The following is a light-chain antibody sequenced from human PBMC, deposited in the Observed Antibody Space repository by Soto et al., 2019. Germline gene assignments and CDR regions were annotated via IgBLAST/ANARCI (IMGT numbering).Light chain of an antibody. Sequence: EVVMRQSPDTLSVSPGERATLSCRASETVRSNLAWYQQKPGQTPRLLIFDASARATGIPARFSGSGSQTEFTLTISSLQSEDFAVYYCQHYNDWPLTFGGGTKVDIK. CDR1: ETVRSN. J-gene: IGKJ4*01. V-gene: IGKV3-15*01. CDR2: DAS. CDR3: QHYNDWPLT.